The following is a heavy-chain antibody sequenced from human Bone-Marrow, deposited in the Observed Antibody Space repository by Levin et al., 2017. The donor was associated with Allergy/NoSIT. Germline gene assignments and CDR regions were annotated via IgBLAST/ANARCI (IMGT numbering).Heavy chain of an antibody. J-gene: IGHJ4*02. CDR2: ISGTGGST. CDR1: GFTFSSYA. CDR3: AKGGTAVRDY. Sequence: GGSLRLSCAVSGFTFSSYAMSWVRQAPGKGLEWVSAISGTGGSTYYADSVKGRFTISRDNSKDTLYLQMNSLRAEDTAIYYCAKGGTAVRDYWGQGTLVTVSS. V-gene: IGHV3-23*01. D-gene: IGHD2-21*02.